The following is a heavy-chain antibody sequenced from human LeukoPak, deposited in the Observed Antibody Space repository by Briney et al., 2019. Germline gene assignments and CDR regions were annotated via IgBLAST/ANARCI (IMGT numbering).Heavy chain of an antibody. V-gene: IGHV1-18*04. Sequence: ASMKVSCKASGYTFTSYYISWVRQAPGQGLEWMGWISGYNGKTSYTQKFQGRVTMTIDTSASTAYMELSSLRSEDTAVYYCARARYYDVWYFDLWGRGTLVTVSS. CDR3: ARARYYDVWYFDL. CDR2: ISGYNGKT. CDR1: GYTFTSYY. D-gene: IGHD3-22*01. J-gene: IGHJ2*01.